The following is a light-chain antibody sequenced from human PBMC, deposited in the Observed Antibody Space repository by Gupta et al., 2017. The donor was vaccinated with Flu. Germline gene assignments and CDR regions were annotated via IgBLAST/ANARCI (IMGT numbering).Light chain of an antibody. CDR2: YAS. J-gene: IGKJ5*01. CDR3: QQDNGSPLT. CDR1: HSVSGW. Sequence: PSTLCASVRDRVTITCRASHSVSGWFGWYQQKPGKAPKHLIYYASTLESGVPSRFSGSGSGTEFTLTISSLQPDDFATYYCQQDNGSPLTFGQGTRLEIK. V-gene: IGKV1-5*03.